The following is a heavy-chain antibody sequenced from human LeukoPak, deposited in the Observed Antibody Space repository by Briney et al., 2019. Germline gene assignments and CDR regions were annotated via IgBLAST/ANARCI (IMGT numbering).Heavy chain of an antibody. Sequence: GGSLRLSCAASGFTFSSYWMHWVRQAPGKGLVWVSRINSDGISTSYADSVKGRITISRDNAKNTVYLQMNSLRAEDTAVYYCASGYSGYGVGYWGQGTLVTVSS. CDR3: ASGYSGYGVGY. CDR2: INSDGIST. J-gene: IGHJ4*02. D-gene: IGHD5-12*01. V-gene: IGHV3-74*01. CDR1: GFTFSSYW.